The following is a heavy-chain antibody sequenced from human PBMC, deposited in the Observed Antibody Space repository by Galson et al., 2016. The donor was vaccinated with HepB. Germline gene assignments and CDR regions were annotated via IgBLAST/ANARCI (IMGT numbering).Heavy chain of an antibody. CDR3: ARDPDIDAFDI. CDR2: IYYSGST. D-gene: IGHD1-14*01. Sequence: SETLSLTCTVSGGSISRYHWSWIRQPPGQGLEWIGYIYYSGSTNYNPSLKSRLTISVDTSRDQFSLKLTSVTAADTAVYYCARDPDIDAFDIWGQGTMVTVSS. J-gene: IGHJ3*02. V-gene: IGHV4-59*01. CDR1: GGSISRYH.